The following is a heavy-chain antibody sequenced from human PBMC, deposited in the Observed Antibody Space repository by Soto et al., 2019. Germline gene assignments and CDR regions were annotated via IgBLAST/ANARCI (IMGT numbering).Heavy chain of an antibody. V-gene: IGHV4-59*12. CDR2: IYYSGST. CDR3: ARGRRYYYYYMDV. J-gene: IGHJ6*03. CDR1: GGSISSYY. Sequence: SETLSLTCTVSGGSISSYYWSWIRQPPGKGLEWIGYIYYSGSTNYNPSLKSRVTISVDTSKNQFSLKLSSVTAADTAVYYCARGRRYYYYYMDVWGKGTTVTVSS.